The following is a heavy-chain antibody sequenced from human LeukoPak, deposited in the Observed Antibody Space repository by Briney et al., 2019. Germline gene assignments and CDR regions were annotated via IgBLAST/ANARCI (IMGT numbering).Heavy chain of an antibody. CDR2: INPSGGST. J-gene: IGHJ5*02. CDR1: RYTFTSYY. D-gene: IGHD3-10*01. V-gene: IGHV1-46*03. Sequence: ASVKVSCKASRYTFTSYYMHWVRQAPGQGLEWMGIINPSGGSTSYAQKFQGRVTMTRDTSTSTVYMELSSLRSEDTAVYYCARDYGSGSYYLPPANWFDPWGQGTLVTVSS. CDR3: ARDYGSGSYYLPPANWFDP.